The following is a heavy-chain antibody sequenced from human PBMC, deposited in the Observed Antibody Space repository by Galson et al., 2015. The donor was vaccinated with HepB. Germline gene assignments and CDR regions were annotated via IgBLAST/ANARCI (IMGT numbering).Heavy chain of an antibody. Sequence: SLRLSCAASGFTFSSYSMNWVRQAPGKGLEWVSSISSSSSYIYYADSVKGRFTISRGNAKNSLYLQMNSLRAEDTAVYYCARDGEYSSSWFLPNSYYFDYWGQGTLVTVSS. CDR1: GFTFSSYS. D-gene: IGHD6-13*01. CDR2: ISSSSSYI. CDR3: ARDGEYSSSWFLPNSYYFDY. J-gene: IGHJ4*02. V-gene: IGHV3-21*01.